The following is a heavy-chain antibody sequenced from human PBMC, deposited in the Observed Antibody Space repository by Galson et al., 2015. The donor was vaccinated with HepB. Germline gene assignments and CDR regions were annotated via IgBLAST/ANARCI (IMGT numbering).Heavy chain of an antibody. CDR3: AKGWRPRSSGYPLGDPFDN. V-gene: IGHV3-23*01. D-gene: IGHD3-22*01. J-gene: IGHJ4*02. Sequence: SLRLSCAASGFTFSSYAMSWVRQAPGKGLEWVSAISGSGGSTYYADSVKGRFTISRDNSKNTLYLQMNSLRAEDTAVYYCAKGWRPRSSGYPLGDPFDNWGQGTLVTVSS. CDR2: ISGSGGST. CDR1: GFTFSSYA.